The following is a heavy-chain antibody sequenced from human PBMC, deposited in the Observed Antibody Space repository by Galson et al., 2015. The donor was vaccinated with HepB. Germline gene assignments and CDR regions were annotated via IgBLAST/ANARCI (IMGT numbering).Heavy chain of an antibody. CDR1: GGSISSSSYY. J-gene: IGHJ6*02. CDR3: ARHGSGSYYNEGDGMDV. CDR2: IYYSGST. V-gene: IGHV4-39*01. Sequence: LTCTVSGGSISSSSYYWGWIRQPPGKGLEWIGSIYYSGSTYYNPSLKSRVTISVDTSKNQFSLKLSPVTAADTAVYYCARHGSGSYYNEGDGMDVWGQGTTVTVSS. D-gene: IGHD3-10*01.